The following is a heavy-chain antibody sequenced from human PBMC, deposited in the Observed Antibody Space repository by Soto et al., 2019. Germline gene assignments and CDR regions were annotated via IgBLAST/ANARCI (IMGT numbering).Heavy chain of an antibody. Sequence: SETLSLTCTVSGGSVSSGSYYWSWIRQPPGKGLEWIGYIYYSGSTNYNPSLKSRVTISVDTSKNQFSLKLSSVTAADTAVYYCARVPPIAVAGTPWFDPWGQGTLVTVSS. CDR2: IYYSGST. V-gene: IGHV4-61*01. CDR3: ARVPPIAVAGTPWFDP. J-gene: IGHJ5*02. D-gene: IGHD6-19*01. CDR1: GGSVSSGSYY.